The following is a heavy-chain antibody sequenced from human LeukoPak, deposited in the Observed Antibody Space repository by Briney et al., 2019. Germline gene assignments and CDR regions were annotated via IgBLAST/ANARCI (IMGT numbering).Heavy chain of an antibody. CDR1: GYTFTGHY. J-gene: IGHJ5*02. CDR3: AREGEENDYVNWFDH. V-gene: IGHV1-2*02. D-gene: IGHD4-17*01. Sequence: ASVKVSCKASGYTFTGHYMHWVRQAPGQGLEWMGWINPNSGGTNYAQKFQGRVTMTRDTSISTAYMELSRLRSDDTAVYYCAREGEENDYVNWFDHWGQGTLVTVSS. CDR2: INPNSGGT.